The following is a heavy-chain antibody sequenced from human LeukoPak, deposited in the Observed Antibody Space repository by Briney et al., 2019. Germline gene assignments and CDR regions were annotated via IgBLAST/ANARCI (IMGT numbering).Heavy chain of an antibody. J-gene: IGHJ4*02. CDR3: ARAEINDYNRY. Sequence: SETLSLTCAVYGGSFSGYYWSWIRQPPGKGLEWIGEINHSGSTNYNPSLKSRVTISVDTSKNQFSLKLSSVTAADTAHYYCARAEINDYNRYWGQGILVIVSS. CDR1: GGSFSGYY. V-gene: IGHV4-34*01. CDR2: INHSGST. D-gene: IGHD4-11*01.